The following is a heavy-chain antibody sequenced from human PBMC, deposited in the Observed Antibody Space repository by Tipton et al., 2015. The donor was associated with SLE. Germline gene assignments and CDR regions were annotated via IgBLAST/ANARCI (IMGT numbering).Heavy chain of an antibody. CDR1: GGSISSSSYY. Sequence: TLSLTCTVSGGSISSSSYYWGWIRQPPGKGLEWIGRIYTSGSTNYNPSLKSRVTMSVDTSKNQFSLKLSSVTAADTAVYYCARRGLSGSRDYWGQGTLVTVSS. CDR2: IYTSGST. D-gene: IGHD1-26*01. J-gene: IGHJ4*02. V-gene: IGHV4-61*02. CDR3: ARRGLSGSRDY.